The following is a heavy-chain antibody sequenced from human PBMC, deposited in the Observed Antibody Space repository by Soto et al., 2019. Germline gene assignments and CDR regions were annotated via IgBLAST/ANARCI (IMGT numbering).Heavy chain of an antibody. D-gene: IGHD5-12*01. CDR3: VTPDSGYGSFDY. Sequence: QVQLQQWGAGLLKPSETLSLTCAVYGGSFSGYYWSWIRQPPGKGLEWIGEINHSGSTNYNPSLKSRVTISVATSKNQFSLKLSSVTAADPAVYYCVTPDSGYGSFDYRGQGTLVTVSS. V-gene: IGHV4-34*01. CDR2: INHSGST. CDR1: GGSFSGYY. J-gene: IGHJ4*02.